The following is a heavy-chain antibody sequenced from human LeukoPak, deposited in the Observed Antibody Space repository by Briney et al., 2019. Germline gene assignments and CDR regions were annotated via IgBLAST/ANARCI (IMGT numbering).Heavy chain of an antibody. CDR1: GGSISSGGYY. CDR2: IYYSGST. V-gene: IGHV4-31*03. D-gene: IGHD3-22*01. CDR3: ARYDSSGYLTFDY. Sequence: ASQTLSLTCTVSGGSISSGGYYWSWIRQHPGKGLEWIGYIYYSGSTYYNPSLKSRVTISVDTSKNQFSLKLSSVTAADTAVYYCARYDSSGYLTFDYWGQGTLVTVSS. J-gene: IGHJ4*02.